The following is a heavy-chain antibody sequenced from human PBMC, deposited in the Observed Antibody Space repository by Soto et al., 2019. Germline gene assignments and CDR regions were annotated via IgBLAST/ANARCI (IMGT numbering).Heavy chain of an antibody. V-gene: IGHV4-39*01. J-gene: IGHJ4*02. Sequence: SETLSLTCTVSGGSINNNDHYWGWVRQPPGKGLEWVGNIDYSGSTYYKPSLKSRVTISVDTSKNQFSLKLSSVTAADTAVYYCARRDIWYYDRSGYSPFDHWGQGTLVTVSS. CDR3: ARRDIWYYDRSGYSPFDH. D-gene: IGHD3-22*01. CDR1: GGSINNNDHY. CDR2: IDYSGST.